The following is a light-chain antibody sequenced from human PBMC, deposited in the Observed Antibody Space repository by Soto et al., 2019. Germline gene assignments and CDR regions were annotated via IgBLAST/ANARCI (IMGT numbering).Light chain of an antibody. J-gene: IGLJ2*01. V-gene: IGLV2-8*01. CDR2: EVN. Sequence: QSVLTQPPSASGSPGQSVTISCTGTSSDVGGYNYVSWYQQLPGRAPKLMIYEVNKRPSGVPDRFSGSKSGNTASLTVSGLQAEDEADYYCSSYAGSNNLGVFGGGTKVTVL. CDR1: SSDVGGYNY. CDR3: SSYAGSNNLGV.